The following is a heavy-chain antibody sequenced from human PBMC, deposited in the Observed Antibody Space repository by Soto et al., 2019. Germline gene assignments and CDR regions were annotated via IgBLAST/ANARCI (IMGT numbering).Heavy chain of an antibody. V-gene: IGHV3-15*07. J-gene: IGHJ6*02. CDR1: GFTFSNAW. CDR2: IKSKTDGGTT. Sequence: GGSLRLSCAASGFTFSNAWMNWVRQAPGKGLEWVGRIKSKTDGGTTDYAAPVKGRFTISRDDSKNTLYLQMNSLKTEDTAVYYCTTDQLWFGELSFYYGMDVWGQGTTVTVSS. CDR3: TTDQLWFGELSFYYGMDV. D-gene: IGHD3-10*01.